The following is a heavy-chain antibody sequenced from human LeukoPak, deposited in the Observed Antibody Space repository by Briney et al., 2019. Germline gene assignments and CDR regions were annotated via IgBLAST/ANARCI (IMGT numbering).Heavy chain of an antibody. J-gene: IGHJ4*02. D-gene: IGHD3-3*01. CDR2: INHGGST. Sequence: PSATLSLTCAVYGGSFSGYYWSWIRQPPGKGLEWIGEINHGGSTNYNPSLKSRVTISVDTSKNQFSLKLSSVTAADTAVYYCARVGFWSGYRIDYWGQGTLVTVSS. CDR3: ARVGFWSGYRIDY. CDR1: GGSFSGYY. V-gene: IGHV4-34*01.